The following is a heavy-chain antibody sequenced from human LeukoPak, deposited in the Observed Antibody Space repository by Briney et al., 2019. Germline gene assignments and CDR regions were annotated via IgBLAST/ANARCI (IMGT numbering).Heavy chain of an antibody. D-gene: IGHD3-22*01. CDR2: INAGNGNT. V-gene: IGHV1-3*01. CDR1: GCTFTSYA. Sequence: AASVKVSCKASGCTFTSYAMHWVRQAPGQRLEWMGWINAGNGNTKYSQKFRGRVTITRDTSASTAYMELSSLRSEDTAVYYCARDYDSSCLYGMDVWGQGTTVTVCS. CDR3: ARDYDSSCLYGMDV. J-gene: IGHJ6*02.